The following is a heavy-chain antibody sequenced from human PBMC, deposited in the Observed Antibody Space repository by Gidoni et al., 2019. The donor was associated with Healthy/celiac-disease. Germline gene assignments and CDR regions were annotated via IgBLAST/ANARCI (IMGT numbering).Heavy chain of an antibody. CDR1: GGSFSGYY. D-gene: IGHD2-2*01. CDR3: AIPAARNLNFDY. J-gene: IGHJ4*02. V-gene: IGHV4-34*01. Sequence: QVKLQPWCAVRLKPSETLSRTCAGSGGSFSGYYWSWLRQPPGKGLEGIGEINHSGSTNYTPSLKSRVTISVDTSKNQFSLKLSSVTAADTAVYYCAIPAARNLNFDYWGQGTLVTVSS. CDR2: INHSGST.